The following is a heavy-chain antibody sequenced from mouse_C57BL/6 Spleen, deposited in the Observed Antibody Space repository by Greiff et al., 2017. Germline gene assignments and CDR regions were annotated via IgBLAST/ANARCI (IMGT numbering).Heavy chain of an antibody. D-gene: IGHD1-1*01. V-gene: IGHV2-5*01. CDR3: ASRHYYGSSYYAMDY. J-gene: IGHJ4*01. Sequence: VQLQQSGPGLVQPSQSLSITCTVSGFSLTSYGVHWVRQSPGKGLEWLGMIWRGGSTDYNAAFMSRLSITKDNSKSQVFFKMNSLQADDTAIYYCASRHYYGSSYYAMDYWGQGTSVTVSS. CDR2: IWRGGST. CDR1: GFSLTSYG.